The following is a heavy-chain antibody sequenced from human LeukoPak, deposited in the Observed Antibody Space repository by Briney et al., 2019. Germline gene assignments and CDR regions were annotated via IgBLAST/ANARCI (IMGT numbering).Heavy chain of an antibody. V-gene: IGHV3-23*01. CDR3: AKDRSLGISSY. CDR2: ISGSGGST. Sequence: GGSLRLPCAASGFTFSSYAMSWVRQAPGKGLEWVSAISGSGGSTYYADSVKGRFTISRDNSKNTLYLQMNSLRAEDTAVYYCAKDRSLGISSYWGQGTLVTVSS. J-gene: IGHJ4*02. CDR1: GFTFSSYA. D-gene: IGHD7-27*01.